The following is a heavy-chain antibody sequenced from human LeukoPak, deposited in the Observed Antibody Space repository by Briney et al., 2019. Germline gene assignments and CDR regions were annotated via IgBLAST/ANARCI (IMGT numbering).Heavy chain of an antibody. CDR2: IYYSGST. Sequence: SETLSLTCTVSGGSISSSSYYWGWLRQPPGKGLEWLGSIYYSGSTYYNPSLKSRVTISVDTSKSQFSLKLSSVTAADTAVYYCAREKGTYYDFWSGRYYFDYWGQGTLVTVSS. J-gene: IGHJ4*02. V-gene: IGHV4-39*07. D-gene: IGHD3-3*01. CDR1: GGSISSSSYY. CDR3: AREKGTYYDFWSGRYYFDY.